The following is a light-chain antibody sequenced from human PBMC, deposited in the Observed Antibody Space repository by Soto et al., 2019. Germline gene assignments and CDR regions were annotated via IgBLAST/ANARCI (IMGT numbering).Light chain of an antibody. Sequence: QSVLTQPPSPSGTPGQRVSISCSGSRSNIARNYVYWYQQLPGTAPKLLIQRNNDRPSGVPDRFSRSKSGTSVSLSMSGLRSEDEATYYCAAWDDTLHGQVFGGGTKLTVL. V-gene: IGLV1-47*01. CDR1: RSNIARNY. CDR3: AAWDDTLHGQV. J-gene: IGLJ3*02. CDR2: RNN.